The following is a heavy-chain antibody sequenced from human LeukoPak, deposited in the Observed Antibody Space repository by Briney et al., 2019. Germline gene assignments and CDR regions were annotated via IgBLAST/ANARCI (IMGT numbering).Heavy chain of an antibody. CDR1: GFTFSSYG. CDR3: AREVGGSRAFDV. CDR2: IWYDGSNK. J-gene: IGHJ3*01. D-gene: IGHD6-13*01. V-gene: IGHV3-33*01. Sequence: GGSLRLSCAASGFTFSSYGMHWVRQAPGKGLEWVAVIWYDGSNKYYADSVKGRFTISRDNDKNSLYLQMNSLTAEDTAIYYCAREVGGSRAFDVWGQGTMVTVSS.